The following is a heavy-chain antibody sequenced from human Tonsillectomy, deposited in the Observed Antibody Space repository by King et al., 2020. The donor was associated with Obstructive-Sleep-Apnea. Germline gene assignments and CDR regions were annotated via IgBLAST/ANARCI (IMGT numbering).Heavy chain of an antibody. D-gene: IGHD6-13*01. CDR3: TRERAPGPNWFDP. J-gene: IGHJ5*02. CDR1: AGSISDSSYS. CDR2: FYYTGRT. V-gene: IGHV4-39*06. Sequence: RLQLQESGPGLVKPSETLSLTCTVSAGSISDSSYSWGWIRQPPGKGLEWIGSFYYTGRTYYNPSLKSRVTISVDTSNNQFSLNLNSVTAADTAVYYCTRERAPGPNWFDPWDQGTLVTVSS.